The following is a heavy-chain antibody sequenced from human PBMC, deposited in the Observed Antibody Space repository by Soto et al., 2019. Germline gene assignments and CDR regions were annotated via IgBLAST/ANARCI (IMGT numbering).Heavy chain of an antibody. CDR3: AREPTQLDVDIVATIGFGGFDY. V-gene: IGHV3-48*02. D-gene: IGHD5-12*01. CDR1: GFTFSSYS. CDR2: ISSSSSTI. J-gene: IGHJ4*02. Sequence: PVWSLRLSCAASGFTFSSYSMNWVRQAPGKGLEWVSYISSSSSTIYYADSVKGRFTISRDNAKNSLYLQMNSLRDEDTAVYYCAREPTQLDVDIVATIGFGGFDYWGQGTLVTVSS.